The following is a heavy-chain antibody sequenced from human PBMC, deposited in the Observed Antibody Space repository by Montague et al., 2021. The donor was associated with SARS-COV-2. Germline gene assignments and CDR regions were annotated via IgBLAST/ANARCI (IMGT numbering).Heavy chain of an antibody. CDR3: ARQNWNDGGDY. Sequence: SLRLSCAASGFAFSNYAMSWVRQAPGKGLEWVSAITGSGSNTYYADSMKGRFTIFRDNSRSTLYLQINSLRAEDTAVYYRARQNWNDGGDYWGQGTLVTVSS. J-gene: IGHJ4*02. CDR1: GFAFSNYA. V-gene: IGHV3-23*01. D-gene: IGHD1-1*01. CDR2: ITGSGSNT.